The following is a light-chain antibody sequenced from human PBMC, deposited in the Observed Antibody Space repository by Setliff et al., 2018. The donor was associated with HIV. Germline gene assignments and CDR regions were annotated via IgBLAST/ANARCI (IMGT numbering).Light chain of an antibody. Sequence: QSALTQPASVSGSPGQSTTLSCPGTSSDVGSYNLVSWYQHHPGKAPKLMIYEVSKRPSGVSNRFSGSKSGNTASLTISGLQAEDEADYYCCSYAGSSTYVFGTGTKGTVL. J-gene: IGLJ1*01. CDR3: CSYAGSSTYV. CDR1: SSDVGSYNL. CDR2: EVS. V-gene: IGLV2-23*02.